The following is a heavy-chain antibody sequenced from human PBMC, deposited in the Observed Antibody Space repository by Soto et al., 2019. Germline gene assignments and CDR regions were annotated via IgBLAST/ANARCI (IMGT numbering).Heavy chain of an antibody. D-gene: IGHD2-2*03. CDR3: ARDLDIVVVPAAAYYYYGMDV. CDR2: INPHGGST. V-gene: IGHV1-46*01. J-gene: IGHJ6*02. Sequence: ASVKVSCKAPRDTFTSYYINWVRQAPGQGLEWMGVINPHGGSTAYAQKFKGRVTLTRDTSASTVYMELRSLRSDDTAVYYCARDLDIVVVPAAAYYYYGMDVWGQGTTVTVSS. CDR1: RDTFTSYY.